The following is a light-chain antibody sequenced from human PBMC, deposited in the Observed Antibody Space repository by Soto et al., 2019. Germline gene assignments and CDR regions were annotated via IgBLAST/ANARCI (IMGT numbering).Light chain of an antibody. Sequence: DIQLTQSPSFLSASVGDRVTITCRASQSINTYLNWYQQKPGKGPKLLIYATSSLQGGVPSRFSGSGSGTHFTLTISSLQPDDFATYYCQQGYSAPYTFGQGTKLEIK. V-gene: IGKV1-39*01. CDR3: QQGYSAPYT. CDR2: ATS. CDR1: QSINTY. J-gene: IGKJ2*01.